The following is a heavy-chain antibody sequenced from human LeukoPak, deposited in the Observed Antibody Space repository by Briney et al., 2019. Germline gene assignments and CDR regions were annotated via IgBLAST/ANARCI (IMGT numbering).Heavy chain of an antibody. CDR3: AKDLGIAAAGPYYYYYGMDV. D-gene: IGHD6-13*01. CDR1: GFTFSSYG. CDR2: ISYDGSNK. V-gene: IGHV3-30*18. Sequence: LTGGSLRLSCAASGFTFSSYGMHWVRQAPGKGLEWVAVISYDGSNKYYADSVKGRFTISRDNSKNTLYLQMNSLRAEDTAVYYCAKDLGIAAAGPYYYYYGMDVWGQGTTVTVSS. J-gene: IGHJ6*02.